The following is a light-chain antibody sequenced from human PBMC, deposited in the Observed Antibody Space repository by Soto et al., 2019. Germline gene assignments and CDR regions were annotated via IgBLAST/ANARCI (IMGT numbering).Light chain of an antibody. CDR3: QQYNNYST. J-gene: IGKJ1*01. CDR2: AAS. CDR1: QSIGRW. V-gene: IGKV1-5*01. Sequence: DIQMTQSPSTLSASVGDRVTITCLASQSIGRWLAWYQQKPGKAPKVLIYAASSLQSGVPSRFSGSGSGTEFTLTISSLQPDDFATYYCQQYNNYSTFGQGTKVDI.